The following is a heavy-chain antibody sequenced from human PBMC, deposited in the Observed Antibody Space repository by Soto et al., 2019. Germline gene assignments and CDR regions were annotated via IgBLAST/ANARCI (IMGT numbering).Heavy chain of an antibody. Sequence: SETLSLTCTVSGGSISSGDYYWSWIRQPPGKGLEWIGYIYYSGSTYYNPSLKSRVTISVDTSKNQFSLKLSSVTAADTAVYCCARDSVAEFPFPNYYDSSGYISVGAFDIWGQGTMVTVSS. CDR1: GGSISSGDYY. V-gene: IGHV4-30-4*01. D-gene: IGHD3-22*01. CDR2: IYYSGST. J-gene: IGHJ3*02. CDR3: ARDSVAEFPFPNYYDSSGYISVGAFDI.